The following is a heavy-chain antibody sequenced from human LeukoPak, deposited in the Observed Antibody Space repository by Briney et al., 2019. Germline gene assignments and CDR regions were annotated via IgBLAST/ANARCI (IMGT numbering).Heavy chain of an antibody. J-gene: IGHJ6*03. CDR3: ARMGSSSWYFPRSEYMDV. Sequence: ASVKVSCKASGYTFSSYGISWVRQAPGQGLEWMGWISPYNGNTNYAPKLQGRVTMTTDTSTSTAYMELRSLRSDDTAVYYCARMGSSSWYFPRSEYMDVWDKGTTVTVSS. CDR1: GYTFSSYG. D-gene: IGHD6-13*01. CDR2: ISPYNGNT. V-gene: IGHV1-18*01.